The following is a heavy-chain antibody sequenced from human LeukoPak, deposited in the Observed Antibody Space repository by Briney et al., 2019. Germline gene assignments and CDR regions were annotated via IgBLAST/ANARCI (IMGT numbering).Heavy chain of an antibody. V-gene: IGHV3-30*04. CDR3: ARDPYCTNGVCLDY. CDR1: GFTFSSYA. J-gene: IGHJ4*02. CDR2: ISYDGSNK. D-gene: IGHD2-8*01. Sequence: GSLRLSCAASGFTFSSYAMHWVRQAPGKGLEWVAVISYDGSNKYYADSVKGRFTISRDNSKNTLYLQMNSLRAEDTAVYYCARDPYCTNGVCLDYWGQGTLVTVSS.